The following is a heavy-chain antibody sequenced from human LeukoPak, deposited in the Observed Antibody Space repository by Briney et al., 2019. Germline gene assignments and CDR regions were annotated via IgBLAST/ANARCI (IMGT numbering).Heavy chain of an antibody. Sequence: GGSLRLSCAASGVTFSSYAMHWVRQAPGKGLEWVSVISYDGSNKYYADSVKGRFTISRDNSKNTLYLQMNSLRAEDTAVYYCASESGRIAAAGNFDYWGQGTLVTVSS. D-gene: IGHD6-13*01. CDR3: ASESGRIAAAGNFDY. J-gene: IGHJ4*02. CDR1: GVTFSSYA. V-gene: IGHV3-30*01. CDR2: ISYDGSNK.